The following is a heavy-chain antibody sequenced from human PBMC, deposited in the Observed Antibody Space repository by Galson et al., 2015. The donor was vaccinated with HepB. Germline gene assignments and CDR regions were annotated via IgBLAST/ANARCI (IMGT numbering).Heavy chain of an antibody. CDR3: AKGYDLWSGYYNIDY. V-gene: IGHV3-30*18. Sequence: SLRLSCAASGFTFSSYGMHWVRQAPGKGLEWVAVISYDGSKKYYADSVKGRFTISRDNSKNTLYLQMNSLRAEDTAVYYCAKGYDLWSGYYNIDYWGQGTLVTVSS. D-gene: IGHD3-3*01. CDR2: ISYDGSKK. J-gene: IGHJ4*02. CDR1: GFTFSSYG.